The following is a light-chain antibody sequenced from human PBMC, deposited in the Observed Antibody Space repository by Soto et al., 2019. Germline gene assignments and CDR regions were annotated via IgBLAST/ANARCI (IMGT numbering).Light chain of an antibody. J-gene: IGKJ1*01. CDR3: HQYGTSPWT. V-gene: IGKV3D-20*01. CDR1: HRVGGRH. CDR2: DAS. Sequence: DIVLTQSPATLSLSPGERVTLSCGAGHRVGGRHVAWFQQRPGLAPRLLIYDASTRATGIPDRFSGSGSGTDFTLTISRLEPEDFAVYYCHQYGTSPWTFGQGTKVDIK.